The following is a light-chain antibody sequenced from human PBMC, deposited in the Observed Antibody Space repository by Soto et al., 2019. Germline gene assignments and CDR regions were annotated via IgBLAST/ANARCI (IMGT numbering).Light chain of an antibody. CDR3: QHYDYYSPWT. CDR2: KAS. V-gene: IGKV1-5*03. CDR1: QSISSW. Sequence: DIQVTHSPSPLSASVGNRVTITCRASQSISSWLAWYQQKPGKAPKLLIYKASSLESGVPSRFSGSGSGTEFTLTISSLQPDDVATYYCQHYDYYSPWTFGQGTKVDIK. J-gene: IGKJ1*01.